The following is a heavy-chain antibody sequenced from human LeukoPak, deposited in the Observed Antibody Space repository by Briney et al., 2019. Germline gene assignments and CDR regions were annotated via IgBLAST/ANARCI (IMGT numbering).Heavy chain of an antibody. J-gene: IGHJ3*02. V-gene: IGHV1-58*02. CDR3: ATDQSGGYFNDAFDI. D-gene: IGHD2-15*01. Sequence: SVKVSCKASGFTFTSSATQWVRQARGQRLEWIGWIVVGRGNTDYAQKFQERVTITRDMSTSTVYMEVSSLRSEDTAVYYCATDQSGGYFNDAFDIWGQGTMVTVSS. CDR2: IVVGRGNT. CDR1: GFTFTSSA.